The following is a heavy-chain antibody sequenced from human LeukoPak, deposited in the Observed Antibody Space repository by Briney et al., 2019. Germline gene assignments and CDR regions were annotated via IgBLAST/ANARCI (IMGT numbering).Heavy chain of an antibody. CDR1: GFIFSSFT. D-gene: IGHD1-26*01. V-gene: IGHV3-21*01. CDR2: ISSSSSYI. J-gene: IGHJ4*02. Sequence: GGSLRLSCAASGFIFSSFTMNWIRQAPGKGLEWVSSISSSSSYIYSGESVQGRFTISRDNAKNSLYLQMNSLRAEDTAVYYCARGSRIVGAPSDYWGQGILVTVSS. CDR3: ARGSRIVGAPSDY.